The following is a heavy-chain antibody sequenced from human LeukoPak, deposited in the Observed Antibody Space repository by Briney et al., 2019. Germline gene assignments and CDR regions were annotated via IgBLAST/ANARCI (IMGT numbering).Heavy chain of an antibody. CDR3: ARETEYGSGSYIDY. CDR1: HYTFTSYG. CDR2: INPSGGST. V-gene: IGHV1-46*01. Sequence: ASVKVSCKASHYTFTSYGISWVRQAPGQGLEWMVIINPSGGSTSYAQKFQGRVTMTRDTSTSTVYMELSSLRSEDTAVYYCARETEYGSGSYIDYWGQGTLVTVSS. D-gene: IGHD3-10*01. J-gene: IGHJ4*02.